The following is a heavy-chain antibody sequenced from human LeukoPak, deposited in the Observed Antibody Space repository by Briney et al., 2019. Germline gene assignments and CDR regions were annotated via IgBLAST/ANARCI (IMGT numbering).Heavy chain of an antibody. CDR3: AKDKTSGISGPFDT. CDR2: ISWNSGSI. J-gene: IGHJ5*02. Sequence: PGGSLRLSCAVSGFTFDDYAMHWVRQAPGKGLEWVSGISWNSGSIGYADSVMGRFTISRDNAKNSLYLQMNTLRVEDTAMYYCAKDKTSGISGPFDTWGQGTLVTVSS. D-gene: IGHD6-13*01. CDR1: GFTFDDYA. V-gene: IGHV3-9*01.